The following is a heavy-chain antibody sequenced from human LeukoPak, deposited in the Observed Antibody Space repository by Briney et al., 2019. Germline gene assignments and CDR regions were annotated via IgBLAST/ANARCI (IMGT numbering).Heavy chain of an antibody. V-gene: IGHV3-23*01. CDR2: ISGSGGST. J-gene: IGHJ4*02. Sequence: GGSLRLSCAASGFTFSSYWMSWVRQAPGKGLEWVSAISGSGGSTYYADSVKGRFTISRDNSKNTLYLQMNSLRAEDTAVYYCATDYDFWSGSDYWGQGTLVTVSS. CDR3: ATDYDFWSGSDY. D-gene: IGHD3-3*01. CDR1: GFTFSSYW.